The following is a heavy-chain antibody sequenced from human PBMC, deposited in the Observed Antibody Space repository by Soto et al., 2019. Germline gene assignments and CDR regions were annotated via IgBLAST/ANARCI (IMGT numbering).Heavy chain of an antibody. CDR1: GYSFTTYW. J-gene: IGHJ4*01. V-gene: IGHV5-51*01. D-gene: IGHD2-15*01. CDR3: ARRVGYCSGGRCYSFDY. CDR2: IYPDDSDT. Sequence: GESLKISCRGSGYSFTTYWIGWVRQMPGKGLGWVGIIYPDDSDTRYSPSFQGQVTISADKSSSTAYLQWSSLKASDTAMYYCARRVGYCSGGRCYSFDYWGQGTLVTVSS.